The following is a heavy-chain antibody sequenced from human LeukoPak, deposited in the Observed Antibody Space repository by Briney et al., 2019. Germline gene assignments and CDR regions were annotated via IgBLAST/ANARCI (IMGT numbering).Heavy chain of an antibody. Sequence: PGRSLRLSCAASGFTFSNYWMHWVRQAPGKGLVWVSRITSDGSNTMYADSVKGRFTISRDNVKNTLYLQMNSLRVEDTAVYYCARDSEAVAGDFDYWGQGTLVTVSS. CDR1: GFTFSNYW. V-gene: IGHV3-74*03. CDR3: ARDSEAVAGDFDY. D-gene: IGHD6-13*01. J-gene: IGHJ4*02. CDR2: ITSDGSNT.